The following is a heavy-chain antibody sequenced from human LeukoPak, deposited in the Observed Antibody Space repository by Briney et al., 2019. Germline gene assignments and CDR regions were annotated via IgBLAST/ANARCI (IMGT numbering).Heavy chain of an antibody. Sequence: PGGSLRLSCAVSGFTFSSYDMSWVRQAPGKGLEWVSGISGSGFNTYYADSVKGRFTISRDNSQNTLYLQLNSLSADDTALYYCAKGLVDTVADYWGQGTLVTVSS. CDR3: AKGLVDTVADY. V-gene: IGHV3-23*01. J-gene: IGHJ4*02. D-gene: IGHD5-18*01. CDR2: ISGSGFNT. CDR1: GFTFSSYD.